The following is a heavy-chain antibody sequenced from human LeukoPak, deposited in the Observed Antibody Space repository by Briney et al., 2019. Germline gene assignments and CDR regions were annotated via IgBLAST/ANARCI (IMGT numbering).Heavy chain of an antibody. CDR3: ASLTDIEAGAVRY. Sequence: PGGSLRLSCAPSVLTFSIYAMSGVRHAPGKALEGVLDISGSGGSTYYADSVKGGFTTCRDNAKNSLYLQMKSLRAEATAVYYCASLTDIEAGAVRYWGQGTLVTVYS. CDR1: VLTFSIYA. J-gene: IGHJ4*02. D-gene: IGHD1-26*01. CDR2: ISGSGGST. V-gene: IGHV3-23*01.